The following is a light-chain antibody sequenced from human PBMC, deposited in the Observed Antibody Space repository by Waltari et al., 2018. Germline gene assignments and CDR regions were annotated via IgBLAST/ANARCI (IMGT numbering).Light chain of an antibody. V-gene: IGLV1-40*01. CDR2: GNS. Sequence: QSVLTQPPSVSGAPGQRVTISCTGSSSNIGAGYDVYWYHQLPGTAPKLLIYGNSHRPSGVPDRFSGSKSGTSASLAITGLQAEDEADYYCQSYDSSLAVFGGGTKLTVL. CDR1: SSNIGAGYD. CDR3: QSYDSSLAV. J-gene: IGLJ2*01.